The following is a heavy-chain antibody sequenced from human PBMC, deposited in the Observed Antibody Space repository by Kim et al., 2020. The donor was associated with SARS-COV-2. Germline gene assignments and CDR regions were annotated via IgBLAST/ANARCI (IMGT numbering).Heavy chain of an antibody. D-gene: IGHD6-13*01. CDR1: GFTFDDYG. J-gene: IGHJ4*02. V-gene: IGHV3-20*04. CDR3: ARQSRGEQQLVIIWPFDY. Sequence: GGSLRLSCAASGFTFDDYGMSWVRQAPGKGLEWVSGINWNGGSTGYADSVKGRFTISRDNAKNSLYLQMNSLRAEDTALYYCARQSRGEQQLVIIWPFDYWGQGTLVTVSS. CDR2: INWNGGST.